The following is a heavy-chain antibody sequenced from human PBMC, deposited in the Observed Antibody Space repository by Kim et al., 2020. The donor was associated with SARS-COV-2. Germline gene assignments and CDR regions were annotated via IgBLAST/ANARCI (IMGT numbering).Heavy chain of an antibody. CDR3: AKGHQLDDYGLGSAFDD. J-gene: IGHJ4*02. V-gene: IGHV3-23*01. D-gene: IGHD3-10*01. CDR1: GLTFSSYA. CDR2: ISGSAAGT. Sequence: GGSLRLSCAASGLTFSSYAMSWVRQAPGKGLEWVSLISGSAAGTDYADSVKGRFTISRDNSKNTLYLQMNSLRAEDTAFYFCAKGHQLDDYGLGSAFDDWGQGTLVTVSS.